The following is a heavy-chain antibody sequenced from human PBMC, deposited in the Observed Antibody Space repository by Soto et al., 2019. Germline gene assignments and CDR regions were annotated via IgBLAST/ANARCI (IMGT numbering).Heavy chain of an antibody. CDR1: GARVSSNSPC. V-gene: IGHV6-1*01. CDR3: ARGEQYSGRIFDY. D-gene: IGHD1-26*01. J-gene: IGHJ4*01. Sequence: SQTLSLTGAINGARVSSNSPCCSWDRNSPSRGLEWVGRTYYRSKWYYEYAVSVRGRITINPYTSKNQYSLQLNSVTPEDTAVYFCARGEQYSGRIFDYWGQGTLVTVS. CDR2: TYYRSKWYY.